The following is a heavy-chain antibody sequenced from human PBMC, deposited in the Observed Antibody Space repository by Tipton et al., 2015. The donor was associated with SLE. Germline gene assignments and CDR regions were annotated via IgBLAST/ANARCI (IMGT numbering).Heavy chain of an antibody. Sequence: TLSLTCTVSGGSISSSSYYWGWIRQPPGKGLEWIGSIYYSGSTYYNPSLKSRVTISVDTSKNQFSLKLTSVTAADTAVYYCARGPPFMKWERNWFDPWGQGTQVTVSS. J-gene: IGHJ5*02. V-gene: IGHV4-39*07. CDR3: ARGPPFMKWERNWFDP. CDR1: GGSISSSSYY. D-gene: IGHD1-26*01. CDR2: IYYSGST.